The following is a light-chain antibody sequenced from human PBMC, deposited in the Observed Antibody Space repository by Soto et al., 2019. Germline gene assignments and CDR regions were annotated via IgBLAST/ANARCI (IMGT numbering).Light chain of an antibody. CDR3: AAWDDSLSGYV. CDR1: SSNIGSNT. J-gene: IGLJ1*01. CDR2: SNN. Sequence: QSVLTQPPSASGTPGQTVTISCSGSSSNIGSNTVNWYQQLPGTAPKLLIHSNNQRPSGVPDRFSGSKSGTSASLAISGLQSEDEADYYCAAWDDSLSGYVFGTGTKVTVL. V-gene: IGLV1-44*01.